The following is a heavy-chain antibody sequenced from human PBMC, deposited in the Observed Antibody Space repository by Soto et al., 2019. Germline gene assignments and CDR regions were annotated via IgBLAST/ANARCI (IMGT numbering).Heavy chain of an antibody. CDR3: ARASPYGYYALDY. J-gene: IGHJ4*02. V-gene: IGHV4-59*01. D-gene: IGHD4-17*01. CDR1: GGSISSYY. Sequence: ETLSLTCTVSGGSISSYYWIWIRQPPGKGLEWIGYISYSGSTNYNPSLKSRPTISVDTSKNQFSLKLRSVTAADTAVYYCARASPYGYYALDYWGQGTLVTVSS. CDR2: ISYSGST.